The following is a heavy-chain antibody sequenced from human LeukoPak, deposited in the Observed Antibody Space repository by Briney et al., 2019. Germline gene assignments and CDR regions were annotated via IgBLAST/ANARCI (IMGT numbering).Heavy chain of an antibody. CDR2: ISYSGST. J-gene: IGHJ2*01. CDR1: GGSVSSGSYY. V-gene: IGHV4-61*01. Sequence: PSETLSLTCTVSGGSVSSGSYYWSWIRQPPGKGLEWFGYISYSGSTNYSPSPKSRVSISVDTSKNQFSLKLSSVTAADTAVYYFARGMRASGTGWYFDFWGRGTLVTVSS. CDR3: ARGMRASGTGWYFDF. D-gene: IGHD6-13*01.